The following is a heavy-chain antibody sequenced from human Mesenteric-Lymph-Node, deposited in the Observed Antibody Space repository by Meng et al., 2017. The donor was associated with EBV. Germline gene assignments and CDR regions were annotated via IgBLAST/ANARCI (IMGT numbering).Heavy chain of an antibody. CDR3: AHSDVGIIPFDS. CDR2: IYWDDDK. Sequence: HTTLKDSGPTLLKPTQPLTLTCTFSGFSLSTNGVAVGWIRQPPGKGLEWLALIYWDDDKRYSPSLKSRLTITKDTSKNQVVLSMTNMDPVDTGTYFCAHSDVGIIPFDSWGQGTLVTVSS. V-gene: IGHV2-5*02. D-gene: IGHD1-26*01. CDR1: GFSLSTNGVA. J-gene: IGHJ4*02.